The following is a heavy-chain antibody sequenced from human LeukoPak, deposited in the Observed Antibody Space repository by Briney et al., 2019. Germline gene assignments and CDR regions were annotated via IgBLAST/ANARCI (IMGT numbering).Heavy chain of an antibody. V-gene: IGHV4-34*01. D-gene: IGHD6-13*01. J-gene: IGHJ4*02. CDR2: INHSGST. Sequence: SETLSLTCAVYGGSFSGNYWSWIRQPPGKGLEWIGEINHSGSTNYNPSLKRRVTISVDTSKNQFSLKLSSVTAADTAVYYCASGRAAAGVSGADYWGQGTLVTVSS. CDR1: GGSFSGNY. CDR3: ASGRAAAGVSGADY.